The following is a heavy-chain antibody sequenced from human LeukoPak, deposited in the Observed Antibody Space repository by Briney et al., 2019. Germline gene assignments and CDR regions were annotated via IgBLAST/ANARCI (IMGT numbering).Heavy chain of an antibody. J-gene: IGHJ3*02. CDR1: GFTFSNFA. CDR2: VWYDATKK. V-gene: IGHV3-33*06. D-gene: IGHD5-18*01. CDR3: AKEPQPWLGAFDI. Sequence: GGSLRLSCAAPGFTFSNFAMRWVRQAPGKGLEWVAIVWYDATKKYYVDSVDGRFTISRDNSKNTLYLQMNSLRAEDTAVYYCAKEPQPWLGAFDIRGQGTMVTVSS.